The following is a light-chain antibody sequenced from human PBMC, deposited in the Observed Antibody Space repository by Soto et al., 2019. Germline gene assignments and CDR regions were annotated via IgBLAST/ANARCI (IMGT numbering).Light chain of an antibody. J-gene: IGKJ1*01. V-gene: IGKV1-6*01. Sequence: AIRVTQSPSSLYASVGDRVTISCRASQGIGNDLGWYQQKPGKAPKLRIYEASTLQTGVASRFSGSGSGTDFTLTISSLQPEDFATYYCLQDYVYPWTFGQGTKVEVK. CDR2: EAS. CDR1: QGIGND. CDR3: LQDYVYPWT.